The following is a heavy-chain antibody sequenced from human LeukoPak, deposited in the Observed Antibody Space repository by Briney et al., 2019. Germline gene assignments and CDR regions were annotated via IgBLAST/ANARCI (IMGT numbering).Heavy chain of an antibody. Sequence: ASVKVSCKASGYTFTTLDINWVRQATGQGLEWMGWMNPNSGNTGYAQKFQGRVTITRNTSISTAYMELSSLRSEDTAVYYCARAGVTIFGVVINHYYYYMDVWGKGTTVTVSS. D-gene: IGHD3-3*01. J-gene: IGHJ6*03. CDR1: GYTFTTLD. CDR3: ARAGVTIFGVVINHYYYYMDV. CDR2: MNPNSGNT. V-gene: IGHV1-8*03.